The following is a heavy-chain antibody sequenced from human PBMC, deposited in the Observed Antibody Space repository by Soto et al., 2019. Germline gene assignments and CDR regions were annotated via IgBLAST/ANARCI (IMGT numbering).Heavy chain of an antibody. V-gene: IGHV3-21*01. D-gene: IGHD2-2*01. CDR3: ARDESAVPAAIVGYMDV. Sequence: GGSLRLSCAASGFTFSSYSMNWVRQAPGKGLEWVSSISSSSSYIYYADSVKGRFTISRDNAKNSLYLQMNSLRAEDTAVYYCARDESAVPAAIVGYMDVWGKGTTVTVSS. J-gene: IGHJ6*03. CDR2: ISSSSSYI. CDR1: GFTFSSYS.